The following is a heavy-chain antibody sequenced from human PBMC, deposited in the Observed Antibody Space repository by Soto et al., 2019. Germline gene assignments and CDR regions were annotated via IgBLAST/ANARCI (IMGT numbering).Heavy chain of an antibody. Sequence: ASVKVSCKASGYTFTSYYMHWVRQAPGQGLEWMGIINPSGGSTSYAQKFQGRVTMTRDTSTSTVYMELSSLRSEDTAVYYCAREGAYYDFWSGFRHMYNWFDLWGHGSLVTVSS. CDR1: GYTFTSYY. V-gene: IGHV1-46*03. CDR2: INPSGGST. D-gene: IGHD3-3*01. J-gene: IGHJ5*02. CDR3: AREGAYYDFWSGFRHMYNWFDL.